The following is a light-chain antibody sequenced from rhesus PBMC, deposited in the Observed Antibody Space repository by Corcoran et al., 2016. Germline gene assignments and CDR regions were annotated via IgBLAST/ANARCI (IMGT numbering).Light chain of an antibody. CDR1: SSDIGGYNY. Sequence: QAALTQPRSVSGSPGQSVTISCTGTSSDIGGYNYVSWYQKHPGTAPKVMIYGVSKRPSGVSDRFSGAKSGNTASLTTSGLQAEDESDSYCCSYAGSYVLFGGGTRLPVL. V-gene: IGLV2-32*01. CDR3: CSYAGSYVL. J-gene: IGLJ2*01. CDR2: GVS.